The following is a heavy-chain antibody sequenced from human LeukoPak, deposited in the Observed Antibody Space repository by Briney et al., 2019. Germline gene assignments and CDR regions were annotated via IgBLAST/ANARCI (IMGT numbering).Heavy chain of an antibody. V-gene: IGHV5-51*01. CDR1: GYTFTSYW. J-gene: IGHJ4*02. CDR3: ARRRNADFDY. Sequence: GESLKISCKGSGYTFTSYWIVWVRQMPGKGLEWMGIIYPGDPDIRYSPSFQGQVTISADRSISTAYLQWSSLKASDTAMYYCARRRNADFDYWGQGTLVTVSS. CDR2: IYPGDPDI.